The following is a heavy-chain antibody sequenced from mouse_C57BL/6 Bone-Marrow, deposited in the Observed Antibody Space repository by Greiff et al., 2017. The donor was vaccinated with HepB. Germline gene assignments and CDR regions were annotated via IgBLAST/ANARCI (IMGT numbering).Heavy chain of an antibody. CDR3: ARILDYYGSRLLDY. Sequence: VQLQQSGAELVRPGTSVKVSCKASGYAFTNYLIEWVKQRPGQGLEWIGVINPGSGGTNYNEKFKGKATLTADKSSSTAYMQLSSLTSEDSAVYFCARILDYYGSRLLDYWGQGTTLTVSS. CDR1: GYAFTNYL. D-gene: IGHD1-1*01. V-gene: IGHV1-54*01. CDR2: INPGSGGT. J-gene: IGHJ2*01.